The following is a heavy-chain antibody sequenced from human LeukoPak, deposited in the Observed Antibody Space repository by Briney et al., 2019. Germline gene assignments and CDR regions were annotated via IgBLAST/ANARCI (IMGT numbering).Heavy chain of an antibody. CDR3: ARYTAMAFDY. D-gene: IGHD5-18*01. J-gene: IGHJ4*02. CDR2: ISSSGSTI. CDR1: GFTFSNYA. V-gene: IGHV3-48*03. Sequence: PGGSLRLSCAASGFTFSNYAMHWVRQAPGKGLEWVSYISSSGSTIYYADSVKGRFTISRDNAKNSLYLQMNSLRAEDTAVYYCARYTAMAFDYWGQGTLVTVSS.